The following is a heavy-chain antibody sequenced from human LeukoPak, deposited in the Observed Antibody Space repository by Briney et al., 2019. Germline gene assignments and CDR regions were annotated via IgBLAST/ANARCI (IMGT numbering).Heavy chain of an antibody. CDR3: ARHREWGGSYYIED. J-gene: IGHJ4*02. V-gene: IGHV5-51*01. Sequence: GESLEISCKGSGYHFINYWIGWVGQKPGKGREWMGIIHPRDSDTRYSPSFLGQVSLSVDTSTSTAYLHWSSLEASDTAIYHCARHREWGGSYYIEDWGQGALVTVSS. CDR1: GYHFINYW. D-gene: IGHD3-3*01. CDR2: IHPRDSDT.